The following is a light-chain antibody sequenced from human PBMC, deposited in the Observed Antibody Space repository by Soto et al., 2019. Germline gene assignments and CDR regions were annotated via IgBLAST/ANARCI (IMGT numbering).Light chain of an antibody. V-gene: IGKV1-6*02. CDR1: QAIGSE. J-gene: IGKJ1*01. CDR3: LQDNSYPRT. CDR2: GAS. Sequence: AIQMTQSPASLSASVGDRVFITCRASQAIGSELGWYQQKPGQAPKLLIYGASTLQSEIPARFSGSGSDTQFTLTISSLQPEDFATYYCLQDNSYPRTFGQGTKVDIK.